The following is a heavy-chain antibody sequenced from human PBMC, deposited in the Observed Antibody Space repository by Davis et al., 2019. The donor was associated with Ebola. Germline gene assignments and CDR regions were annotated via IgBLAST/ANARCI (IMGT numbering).Heavy chain of an antibody. CDR3: ARGWLRRAFDI. CDR1: GDSVSSAG. D-gene: IGHD5-24*01. CDR2: TYYSSKWYN. V-gene: IGHV6-1*01. J-gene: IGHJ3*02. Sequence: HSQTLSLTCAISGDSVSSAGWNWIRQSPSRGLEWLGRTYYSSKWYNDYAVSVKSRITINPDTSKNQFSLQLNSVTPEDTAVYYCARGWLRRAFDIWGQGTMVTVS.